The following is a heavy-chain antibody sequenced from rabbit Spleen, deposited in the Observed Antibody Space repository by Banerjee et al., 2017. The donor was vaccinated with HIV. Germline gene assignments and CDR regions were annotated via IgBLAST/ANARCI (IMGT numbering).Heavy chain of an antibody. CDR1: GFSFSDRDV. J-gene: IGHJ4*01. D-gene: IGHD1-1*01. V-gene: IGHV1S45*01. Sequence: QEQLEESGGGLVKPEGSLTLTCKASGFSFSDRDVMCWVRQAPGKGLEWIACINTATGKPVYATWAKGRFTISTTSSTTVTLQMTSLTAADTATYFCARDRAASGYVMWGPGTLVTVS. CDR3: ARDRAASGYVM. CDR2: INTATGKP.